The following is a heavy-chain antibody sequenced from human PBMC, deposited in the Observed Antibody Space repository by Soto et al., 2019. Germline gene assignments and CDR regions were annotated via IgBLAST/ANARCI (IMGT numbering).Heavy chain of an antibody. J-gene: IGHJ4*02. CDR3: ARHDSGSWHFDY. V-gene: IGHV4-39*01. Sequence: SETLSLTCTVSGGSISSSSYYWGWIRQPPGKGLEWIGSIYYSGSTYYNPSLKSRVTISVDTSKNQFSLKLSSVTAADTAVYYCARHDSGSWHFDYWGQGTLVTVSS. D-gene: IGHD6-13*01. CDR1: GGSISSSSYY. CDR2: IYYSGST.